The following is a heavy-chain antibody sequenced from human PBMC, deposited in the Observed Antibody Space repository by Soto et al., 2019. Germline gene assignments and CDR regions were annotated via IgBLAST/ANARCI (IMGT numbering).Heavy chain of an antibody. V-gene: IGHV4-39*01. CDR1: GGSISSSNYY. D-gene: IGHD1-1*01. CDR2: IYYIGNT. CDR3: AREDRTNGYNYDY. Sequence: KASGTLSLTCSVSGGSISSSNYYWAWIRQPPGKGLEWIGSIYYIGNTYYNPSLKSRVTMSVDTSKNQFSLKVTSVTAADTAIYYCAREDRTNGYNYDYWGQGTLVTVSS. J-gene: IGHJ4*02.